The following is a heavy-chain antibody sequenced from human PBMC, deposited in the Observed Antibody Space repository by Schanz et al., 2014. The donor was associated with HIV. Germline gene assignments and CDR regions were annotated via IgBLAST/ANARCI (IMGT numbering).Heavy chain of an antibody. CDR1: GYRFTDYS. CDR3: ARDPTYYYDSSGYFKPYYYGMDV. J-gene: IGHJ6*02. V-gene: IGHV1-2*02. D-gene: IGHD3-22*01. CDR2: INPNSGDT. Sequence: QVQLVQPGAEVRKPGASVKVSCKASGYRFTDYSIHWVRQAPGQGLVWMGWINPNSGDTKYEQKFQDRVTMTRDMSINTVYMELTRLRSDDTAVYYCARDPTYYYDSSGYFKPYYYGMDVWGQGTTVTVSS.